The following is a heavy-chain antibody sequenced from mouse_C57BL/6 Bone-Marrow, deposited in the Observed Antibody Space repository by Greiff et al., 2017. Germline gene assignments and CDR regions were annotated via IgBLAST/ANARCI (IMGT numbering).Heavy chain of an antibody. Sequence: QVQLQQPGAELVKPGASVKMSCKASGYTFTSYWITWVKQRPGQGLEWIGDIYPGSGSTNYNEKFKSKATLTVDTSSSTAYMQLSSLTCEDSAVYDGARWGSYYYGAEDYWGQGTLVTVSA. CDR1: GYTFTSYW. CDR2: IYPGSGST. CDR3: ARWGSYYYGAEDY. J-gene: IGHJ3*01. V-gene: IGHV1-55*01. D-gene: IGHD1-1*01.